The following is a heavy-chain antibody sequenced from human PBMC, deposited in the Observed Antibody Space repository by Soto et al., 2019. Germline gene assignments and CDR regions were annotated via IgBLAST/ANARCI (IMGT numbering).Heavy chain of an antibody. CDR2: INYSGST. D-gene: IGHD3-3*01. V-gene: IGHV4-34*01. J-gene: IGHJ6*02. Sequence: PSETLSLTCAVYGGSFSGYYWSWIRQPPGKGLEWIGEINYSGSTNYNPSLKSRVTISVDTSKNQFSLKLSSVTAADTAVYYCAAGWLRFLEWFPQPYYGMDVWGHGTTVTVSS. CDR3: AAGWLRFLEWFPQPYYGMDV. CDR1: GGSFSGYY.